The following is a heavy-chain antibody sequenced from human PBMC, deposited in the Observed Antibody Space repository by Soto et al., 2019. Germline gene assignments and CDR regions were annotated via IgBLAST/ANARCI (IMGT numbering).Heavy chain of an antibody. J-gene: IGHJ5*02. D-gene: IGHD4-17*01. CDR3: ARHGFYGDYASNYFDP. Sequence: DLEQSGAEVRKPGESLRISCQASGYNFATYWIAWVRQMSGKGLEYMGIIYPGNSDARYSPSFQGQVTFSADKSISTAYLHWSSLKASDTAMYYCARHGFYGDYASNYFDPWGQGTLVTVSS. CDR1: GYNFATYW. CDR2: IYPGNSDA. V-gene: IGHV5-51*01.